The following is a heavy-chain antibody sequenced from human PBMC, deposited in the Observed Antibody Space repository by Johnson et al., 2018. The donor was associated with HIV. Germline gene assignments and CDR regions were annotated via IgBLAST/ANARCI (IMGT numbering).Heavy chain of an antibody. D-gene: IGHD2-2*02. CDR1: GFTFSSYW. Sequence: VQLVESGGGLVQPGGSLRLSCAASGFTFSSYWMSWVRQAPGKGLEWVANIKQDGSEKYYVDSVKGRFTISRDNATNSLYLQMNSLRAEDTAVYYCARDDTEADGALDLWGQGTMVTVSS. CDR3: ARDDTEADGALDL. J-gene: IGHJ3*01. CDR2: IKQDGSEK. V-gene: IGHV3-7*01.